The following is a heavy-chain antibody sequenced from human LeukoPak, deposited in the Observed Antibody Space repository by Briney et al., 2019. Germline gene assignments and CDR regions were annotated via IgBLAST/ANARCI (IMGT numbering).Heavy chain of an antibody. D-gene: IGHD2-2*01. CDR2: ISGSGGSK. Sequence: GGSLRLSCAASGFPLSSYAISWVRQSPEGGLEWVSDISGSGGSKYYADSVKGRFTINRDNSKNTLYLQMNSLRAEDTAVYYCAKSYQLLPFDYWGQGTLVTVSS. CDR3: AKSYQLLPFDY. J-gene: IGHJ4*02. V-gene: IGHV3-23*01. CDR1: GFPLSSYA.